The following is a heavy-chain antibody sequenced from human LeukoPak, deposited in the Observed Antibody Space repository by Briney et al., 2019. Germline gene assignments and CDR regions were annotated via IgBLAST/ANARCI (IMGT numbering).Heavy chain of an antibody. Sequence: SETLSLTCAVSGYPISSGYYWGWIRQPPGKGLEWIGSIYHSGSTYYNPSLKSRVTISVDTPKNQFSLKLSSVTAADTAVYYCARVDSRWFDPWGQGTLVTVSS. CDR1: GYPISSGYY. CDR3: ARVDSRWFDP. CDR2: IYHSGST. V-gene: IGHV4-38-2*01. D-gene: IGHD4-11*01. J-gene: IGHJ5*02.